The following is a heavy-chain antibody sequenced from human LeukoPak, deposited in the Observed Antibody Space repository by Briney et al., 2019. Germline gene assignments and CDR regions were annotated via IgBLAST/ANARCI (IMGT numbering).Heavy chain of an antibody. D-gene: IGHD3-10*01. J-gene: IGHJ5*02. CDR2: VQNDESSK. V-gene: IGHV3-30*02. CDR1: GFTFSTYG. Sequence: GSLRLSCAASGFTFSTYGINWVRQAPGKGVERVGFVQNDESSKYYADSVKGGFTISRDNSKNRVYMQMSRLRGEDTAVFYCAKELSGLVIGGGIWFDPGGQGTLVTVTS. CDR3: AKELSGLVIGGGIWFDP.